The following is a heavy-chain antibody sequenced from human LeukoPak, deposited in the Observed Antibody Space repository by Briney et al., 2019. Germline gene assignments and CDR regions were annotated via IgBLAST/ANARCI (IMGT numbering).Heavy chain of an antibody. CDR2: IAADGRDK. CDR3: ARGGDGAPFYPDY. D-gene: IGHD4/OR15-4a*01. Sequence: GRSLRLSCTASGFIFSNFAMHWVRQAPGKGLEWVAVIAADGRDKHHADSVKGRFTISRDNAKNSLFLQMNSLRDEDTAVYSCARGGDGAPFYPDYWGQGTLVTVSS. V-gene: IGHV3-30*04. CDR1: GFIFSNFA. J-gene: IGHJ4*02.